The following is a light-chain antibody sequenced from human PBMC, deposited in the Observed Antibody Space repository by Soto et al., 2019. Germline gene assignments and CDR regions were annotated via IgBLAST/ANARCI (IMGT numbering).Light chain of an antibody. J-gene: IGKJ1*01. CDR3: QHYGYSLWT. Sequence: EIVLTQSPGTLSLSPGERATLSCRASQSLTSNYLAWYQQKPGQAPSLLIYGASSRATGIPDRFSGSGSGTDFTLTISRLEPDDFAVYYCQHYGYSLWTFGPGTRVEIK. CDR2: GAS. V-gene: IGKV3-20*01. CDR1: QSLTSNY.